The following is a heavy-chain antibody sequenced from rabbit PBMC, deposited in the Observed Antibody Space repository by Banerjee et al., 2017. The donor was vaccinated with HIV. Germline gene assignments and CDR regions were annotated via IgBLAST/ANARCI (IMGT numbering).Heavy chain of an antibody. CDR3: VRAIATMTMVMDYFNL. J-gene: IGHJ4*01. CDR1: GFSFSSSYW. CDR2: INAGSSGST. V-gene: IGHV1S45*01. Sequence: EESGGDLVKPEGSLTLTCTASGFSFSSSYWICWVRQAPGKGLEWIACINAGSSGSTDYASWAKGRFTISSHNAQNTLYLQLNSLTAADTATYFCVRAIATMTMVMDYFNLWGQGTLVTVS. D-gene: IGHD2-1*01.